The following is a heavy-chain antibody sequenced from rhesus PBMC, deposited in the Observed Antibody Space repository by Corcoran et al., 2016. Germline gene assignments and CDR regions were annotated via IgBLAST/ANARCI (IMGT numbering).Heavy chain of an antibody. Sequence: QVQLQESGPGLVKPSETLSLTCAVSGGSFSSYWWSWIRQPPGKGLEWIGEINGNSGRTNYNPSLKSRVTMSKDASKNQCSRKLSSVTAADTAMYYCARDRGPGAYWGQGVLVTVSS. CDR2: INGNSGRT. CDR1: GGSFSSYW. D-gene: IGHD3-9*01. CDR3: ARDRGPGAY. V-gene: IGHV4-80*01. J-gene: IGHJ4*01.